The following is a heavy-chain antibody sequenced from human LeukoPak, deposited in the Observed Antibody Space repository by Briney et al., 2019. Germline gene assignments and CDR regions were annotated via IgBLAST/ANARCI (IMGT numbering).Heavy chain of an antibody. CDR1: DFSFSTYW. CDR2: INGDGRDT. J-gene: IGHJ4*02. V-gene: IGHV3-7*01. Sequence: GGSLRLSCATSDFSFSTYWMNWVRQAPGKGLEWVANINGDGRDTYYVGSVRGRFTISRDNADNSLYLQMNSLRGDDTAVYYCARGVSSAIDWWGQGTLVTVSS. CDR3: ARGVSSAIDW. D-gene: IGHD3-22*01.